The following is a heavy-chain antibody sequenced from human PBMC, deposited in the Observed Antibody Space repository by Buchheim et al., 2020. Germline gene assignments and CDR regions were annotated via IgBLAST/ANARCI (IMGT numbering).Heavy chain of an antibody. CDR1: GFTFSSYE. Sequence: EVQLVESGGGLVQPGGSLRLSCAASGFTFSSYEMNWVRQAPGKGLEWVSYISSSGSTIYYADSVKGRFTISRHNAKNSLYLQMNSLRAEDTAVYYCARVQNNYYDSSGYYYSGYFDYWGQGTL. CDR2: ISSSGSTI. D-gene: IGHD3-22*01. CDR3: ARVQNNYYDSSGYYYSGYFDY. J-gene: IGHJ4*02. V-gene: IGHV3-48*03.